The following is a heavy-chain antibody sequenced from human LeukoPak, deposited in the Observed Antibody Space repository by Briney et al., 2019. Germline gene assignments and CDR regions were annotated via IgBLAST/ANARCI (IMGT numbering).Heavy chain of an antibody. CDR1: GGTFSSYA. CDR3: ARGGTPTYYYYYMDV. CDR2: IIPIFGTA. V-gene: IGHV1-69*05. J-gene: IGHJ6*03. D-gene: IGHD1-1*01. Sequence: GASVKVSCKASGGTFSSYAISWVRQAPGQGLEWMGGIIPIFGTANYAQKSQGRVTITTDESTSTAYMELSSLRSEDTAVYHCARGGTPTYYYYYMDVWGKGTTVTVSS.